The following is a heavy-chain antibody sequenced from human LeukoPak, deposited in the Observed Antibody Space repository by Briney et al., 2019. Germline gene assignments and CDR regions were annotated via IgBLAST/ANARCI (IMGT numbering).Heavy chain of an antibody. J-gene: IGHJ5*02. V-gene: IGHV3-7*01. CDR1: GFTFSSCW. Sequence: GGSLRLSCAASGFTFSSCWMSWVRQAPGKGLEWVANIKQDGSEKYYVDSVKGRFTISRDNAKNSLYLQMNSLRAEDTAVYYCAREVTAWGQGTLVTVSS. CDR2: IKQDGSEK. CDR3: AREVTA. D-gene: IGHD5-18*01.